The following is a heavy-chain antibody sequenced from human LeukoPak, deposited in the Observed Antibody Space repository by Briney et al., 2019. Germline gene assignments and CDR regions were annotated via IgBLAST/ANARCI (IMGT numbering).Heavy chain of an antibody. J-gene: IGHJ4*02. Sequence: GGSLRLSCAASGFTFSSYAMSWVRQAPGKGLEWVSAISGSGGSTYYADSVKGRFTISRDNSKNTPYLQMNSLRAEDTAVYYCAKVIVDYGDYVGFDYWGQGTLVTVSS. D-gene: IGHD4-17*01. CDR2: ISGSGGST. V-gene: IGHV3-23*01. CDR3: AKVIVDYGDYVGFDY. CDR1: GFTFSSYA.